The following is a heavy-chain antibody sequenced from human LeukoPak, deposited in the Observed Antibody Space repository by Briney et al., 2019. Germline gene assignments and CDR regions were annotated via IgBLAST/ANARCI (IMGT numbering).Heavy chain of an antibody. D-gene: IGHD1-26*01. J-gene: IGHJ4*02. CDR2: INPKSGGT. Sequence: ASVKVSCEPSRYTFTGYILHTVRQAPGQGDEWMGWINPKSGGTNYAEKFKGRGTMTRDTSISTAYMELSRMISDDTGVYYCAREVQFSPARVEWELRGGVGYWGQGTLVTVSS. CDR1: RYTFTGYI. V-gene: IGHV1-2*02. CDR3: AREVQFSPARVEWELRGGVGY.